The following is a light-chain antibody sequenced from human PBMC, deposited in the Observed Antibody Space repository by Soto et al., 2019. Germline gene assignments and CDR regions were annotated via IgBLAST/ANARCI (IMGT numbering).Light chain of an antibody. CDR2: AAS. CDR3: QQSYSTLLT. Sequence: DIQMTQSPSSLSASVGDRVTITCRASQSISSYLNWYQQKPGKTPKLLIYAASSLQSGVPSRFSGSGSGTDFTLTISSLQPEDFATYYGQQSYSTLLTFGGGTKVEIK. V-gene: IGKV1-39*01. CDR1: QSISSY. J-gene: IGKJ4*01.